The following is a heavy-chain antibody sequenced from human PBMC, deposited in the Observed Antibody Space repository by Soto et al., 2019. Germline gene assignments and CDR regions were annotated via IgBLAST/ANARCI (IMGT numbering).Heavy chain of an antibody. Sequence: ASVKVSCKASGGTFSSYAISWVRQAPGQGXEWMGGIIPIFGTANYAQKFQGRVTITADESTSTAYMELSSLRSEDTAVYYCAREGGGYYDSSGYYNWFDPWGQGTLVTVSS. CDR3: AREGGGYYDSSGYYNWFDP. CDR1: GGTFSSYA. D-gene: IGHD3-22*01. CDR2: IIPIFGTA. J-gene: IGHJ5*02. V-gene: IGHV1-69*13.